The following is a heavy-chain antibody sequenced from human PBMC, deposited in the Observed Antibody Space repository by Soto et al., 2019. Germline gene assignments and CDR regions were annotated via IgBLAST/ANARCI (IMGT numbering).Heavy chain of an antibody. Sequence: QVQLVESGGGVVQPGRSLRLSCAASGFTFSSYGMHWVRQAPGKGLEWVAVISYDGSNKYYADSVKGRFTISRDNSKNTLYLQMNSLRAEDTAVYYCAKTMTPYYYYGMDVWGQGTTVTVSS. CDR1: GFTFSSYG. CDR2: ISYDGSNK. CDR3: AKTMTPYYYYGMDV. V-gene: IGHV3-30*18. J-gene: IGHJ6*02.